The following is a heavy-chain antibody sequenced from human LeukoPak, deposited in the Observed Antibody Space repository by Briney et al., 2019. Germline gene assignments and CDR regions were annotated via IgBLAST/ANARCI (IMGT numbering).Heavy chain of an antibody. D-gene: IGHD6-6*01. CDR2: ISSSGSTI. J-gene: IGHJ4*02. CDR3: ARDPYSSSSGFDY. V-gene: IGHV3-11*04. Sequence: GGSLRLSCAASGFTFSDYCMSWIRQAPGKGLEWVSYISSSGSTIYYADSVKGRFTISRDNAKNSLYLQMNSLRAEDTAVYYCARDPYSSSSGFDYWGQGTLVTVSS. CDR1: GFTFSDYC.